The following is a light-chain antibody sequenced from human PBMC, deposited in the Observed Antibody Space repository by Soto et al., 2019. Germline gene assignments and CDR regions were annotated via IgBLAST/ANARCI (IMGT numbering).Light chain of an antibody. CDR2: AAS. V-gene: IGKV1-39*01. CDR1: QIISSY. J-gene: IGKJ4*01. CDR3: QQYYSTPYT. Sequence: DIQMTQSPSSLSASVGDRVTITCRASQIISSYLNWYQQKPGKAPKLLIYAASSLQSGVPSRFSGSGSGTDFTLTISTLQSEDFATYYCQQYYSTPYTFGGGTKVEIK.